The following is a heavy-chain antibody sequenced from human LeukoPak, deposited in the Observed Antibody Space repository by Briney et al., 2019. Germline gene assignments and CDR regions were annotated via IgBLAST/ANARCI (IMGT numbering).Heavy chain of an antibody. J-gene: IGHJ3*02. CDR2: IYYSGST. CDR1: GGSISSYY. CDR3: ARAYYQGDALDI. D-gene: IGHD1-26*01. Sequence: SGTLSLTCTVSGGSISSYYWSWIRQPPGKGLEWIGYIYYSGSTNYNPSLKSRVTISVDTSKNQFSLKLSSVTAADTAVYYCARAYYQGDALDIWGQGTMVTVSS. V-gene: IGHV4-59*01.